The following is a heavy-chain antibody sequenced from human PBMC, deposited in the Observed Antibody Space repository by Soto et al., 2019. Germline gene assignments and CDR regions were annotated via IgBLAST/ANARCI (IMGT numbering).Heavy chain of an antibody. Sequence: GGSLRLSCAASGFTFSSYGMHWVRQAPGKGLERVAVISYDGSNKYYADSVKGRFTISRDNSKNTLYLQMNSLRAEDTAVYYGAQVPTPGAAGVFYNYYRMDVCGQGRKVAVSS. V-gene: IGHV3-30*18. CDR1: GFTFSSYG. CDR2: ISYDGSNK. D-gene: IGHD2-15*01. J-gene: IGHJ6*01. CDR3: AQVPTPGAAGVFYNYYRMDV.